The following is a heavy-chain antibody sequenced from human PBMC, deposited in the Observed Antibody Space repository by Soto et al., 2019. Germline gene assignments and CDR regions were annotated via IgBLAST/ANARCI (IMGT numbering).Heavy chain of an antibody. CDR2: IYYSGST. D-gene: IGHD3-22*01. Sequence: ETLSLTGTVSVGSSSSSSYYWGWILQPPGKGLEWIGSIYYSGSTYYNPSLKSRVTISVDTSKNQFSLKLSSVTAADTAVYYCARSVLNYYDSSGYYYVWNAFDIWGQGTMVTVSS. CDR1: VGSSSSSSYY. J-gene: IGHJ3*02. CDR3: ARSVLNYYDSSGYYYVWNAFDI. V-gene: IGHV4-39*01.